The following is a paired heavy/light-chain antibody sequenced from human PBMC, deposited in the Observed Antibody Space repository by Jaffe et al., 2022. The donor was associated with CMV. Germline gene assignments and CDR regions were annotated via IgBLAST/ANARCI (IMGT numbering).Light chain of an antibody. CDR1: QDIDDD. V-gene: IGKV5-2*01. J-gene: IGKJ4*01. CDR3: LQHDNFPLT. CDR2: EAT. Sequence: ETTLTQSPAFMSATPGDKVNISCKASQDIDDDMNWYQQKPGEAAIFIIQEATTLVPGIPPRFSGSGYGTDFTLTINNIESEDAAYYFCLQHDNFPLTFGGGTKVEIK.
Heavy chain of an antibody. V-gene: IGHV3-23*04. D-gene: IGHD3-3*01. Sequence: EVQLVESGGGLVQPGGSLRLSCAASGFTFSSYAMSWVRQAPGKGLEWVSAISGSGGSTYYADSVKGRFTISRDNSKNTLYLQMNSLRAEDTAVYYCAKGPDYDFWSGYYTGQHRRGFDYWGQGTLVTVSS. CDR3: AKGPDYDFWSGYYTGQHRRGFDY. CDR2: ISGSGGST. CDR1: GFTFSSYA. J-gene: IGHJ4*02.